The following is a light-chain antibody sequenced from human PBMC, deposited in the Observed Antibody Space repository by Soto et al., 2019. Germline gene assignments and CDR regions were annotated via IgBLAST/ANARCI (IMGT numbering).Light chain of an antibody. CDR3: MHALQTH. CDR1: QSLLHSNGYNY. CDR2: LGS. Sequence: DIVMTQSPLSLPVTPGEPASISCRSSQSLLHSNGYNYLDWYLQKPGQAPQLLIFLGSNRASGVPDRFSGSGSGTAFTLKSSRVEAEDVGVYYCMHALQTHFGQGTKLEIK. J-gene: IGKJ2*01. V-gene: IGKV2-28*01.